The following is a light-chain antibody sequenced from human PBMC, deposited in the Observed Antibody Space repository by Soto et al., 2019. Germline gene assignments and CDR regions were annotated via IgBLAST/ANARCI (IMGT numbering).Light chain of an antibody. J-gene: IGLJ2*01. V-gene: IGLV3-21*02. Sequence: SYELTQPTSVSVAPGQTARMTCAGNNIGSKNVHWYQQKPGQAPTLVVYDDRSRPSGIPERLSGSNSGNTATLTISRVEAGDEADYYCQVWDSSSDHVIFGGGTKVTVL. CDR1: NIGSKN. CDR3: QVWDSSSDHVI. CDR2: DDR.